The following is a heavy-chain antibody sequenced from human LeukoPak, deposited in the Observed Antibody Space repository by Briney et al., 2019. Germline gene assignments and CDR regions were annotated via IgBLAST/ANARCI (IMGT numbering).Heavy chain of an antibody. CDR1: GFSVNNNF. J-gene: IGHJ3*01. D-gene: IGHD1-14*01. CDR3: ARAPPAEGFDV. V-gene: IGHV3-66*01. Sequence: PGGSLRLSCAASGFSVNNNFMTWVRQAPGKGLEWVSVIYRDVITHYADSVKGRFLISRDISKNTLSLQMNSLRVEDTAVYYCARAPPAEGFDVWGQGTMVTVSS. CDR2: IYRDVIT.